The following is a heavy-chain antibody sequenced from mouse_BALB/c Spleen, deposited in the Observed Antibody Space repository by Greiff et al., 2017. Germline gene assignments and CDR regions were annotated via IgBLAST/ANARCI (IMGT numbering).Heavy chain of an antibody. Sequence: EVKLMESGPELVKPGASVKMSCKASGYTFTSYVMHWVKQKPGQGLEWIGYINPYNDGTKYNEKFKGKATLTSDKSSSTAYMELSSLTSEDSAVYYCARAEGIYYDYDEGSWFAYWGQGTLVTVSA. CDR3: ARAEGIYYDYDEGSWFAY. V-gene: IGHV1-14*01. J-gene: IGHJ3*01. D-gene: IGHD2-4*01. CDR2: INPYNDGT. CDR1: GYTFTSYV.